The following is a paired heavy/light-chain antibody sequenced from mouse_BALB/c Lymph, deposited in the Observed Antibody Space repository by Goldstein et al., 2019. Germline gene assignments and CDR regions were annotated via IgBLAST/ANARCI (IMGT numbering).Light chain of an antibody. CDR3: HQYHRSPYT. J-gene: IGKJ2*01. CDR2: STS. CDR1: SSVSSSY. Sequence: QIVLTQSPAIMSASLGERVTMTCTASSSVSSSYLHWYQQKPGSSPKLWIYSTSNLASGVPARFSGSGSGTSYSLTISSMEAEDAATYYCHQYHRSPYTFGGGTKLEIK. V-gene: IGKV4-74*01.
Heavy chain of an antibody. V-gene: IGHV1-54*01. J-gene: IGHJ4*01. CDR3: ARVGEDYAMDY. CDR2: INPGSGGT. Sequence: QVQLQQSGAELVRPGTSVKVSCKASGYAFTNYLIEWVKQRPGQGLEWIGVINPGSGGTNYNEKFKGKATLTADKSSSTAYMQLSSLTSDDSAVYFCARVGEDYAMDYWGQGTSVTVSS. CDR1: GYAFTNYL.